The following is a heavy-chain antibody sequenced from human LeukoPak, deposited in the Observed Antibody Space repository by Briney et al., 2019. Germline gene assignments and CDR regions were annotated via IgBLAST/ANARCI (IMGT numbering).Heavy chain of an antibody. CDR1: GVSISSGDYY. D-gene: IGHD3-22*01. CDR2: TYYSGST. V-gene: IGHV4-30-4*01. CDR3: ARPYYYDSRIDP. Sequence: SETLSLTCTASGVSISSGDYYWSWIRQPPGKGLEWIGYTYYSGSTYYNPSLKSRVTISVDTSKNQFSLKLSSVTAADTAVYYCARPYYYDSRIDPWGQGTRVTVSS. J-gene: IGHJ5*02.